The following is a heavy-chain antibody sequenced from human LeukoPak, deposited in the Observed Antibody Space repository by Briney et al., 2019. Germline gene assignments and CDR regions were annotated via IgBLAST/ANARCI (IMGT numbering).Heavy chain of an antibody. V-gene: IGHV4-31*03. D-gene: IGHD3-10*01. CDR1: GGSISSGGYY. CDR2: IYYSGST. J-gene: IGHJ4*02. Sequence: SETLSLTCTVSGGSISSGGYYWSWIRQHPGKGLEWIGYIYYSGSTYYNPSLKSRVTISVDTSKNQFSLKLTSVTAADTAVYYCAREQISMIRGFDNWGQGTLVTVSS. CDR3: AREQISMIRGFDN.